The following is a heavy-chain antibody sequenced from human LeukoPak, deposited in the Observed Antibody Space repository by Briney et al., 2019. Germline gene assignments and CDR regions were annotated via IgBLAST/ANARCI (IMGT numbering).Heavy chain of an antibody. CDR3: ARDLEDSGSYYGINWFDP. CDR1: GGTFSSYA. Sequence: SVKVSCKASGGTFSSYAISWVRQAPGQGLEWMGRIIPILGIANYAQKFQGRVTITADKYTSTAYMELSSLRSEDTAVYYCARDLEDSGSYYGINWFDPWGQGTLVTVSS. CDR2: IIPILGIA. J-gene: IGHJ5*02. D-gene: IGHD1-26*01. V-gene: IGHV1-69*04.